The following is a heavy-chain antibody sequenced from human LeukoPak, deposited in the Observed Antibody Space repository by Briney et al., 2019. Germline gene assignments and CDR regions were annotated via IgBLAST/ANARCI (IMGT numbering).Heavy chain of an antibody. V-gene: IGHV4-34*01. Sequence: NASETLSLTCAVYGGSFSGYYWSWIRQPPAKGLEWIGEINHSGSTNYNPSLKSRVTISVDTSKNQFSLKLSSVTAADTAVYYCASKPLRRYYYGSGSYNEPWGQGTLVTVSS. D-gene: IGHD3-10*01. J-gene: IGHJ5*02. CDR1: GGSFSGYY. CDR3: ASKPLRRYYYGSGSYNEP. CDR2: INHSGST.